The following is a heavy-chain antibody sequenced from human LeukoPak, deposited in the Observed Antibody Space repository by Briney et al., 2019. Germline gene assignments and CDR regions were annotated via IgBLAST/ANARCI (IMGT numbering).Heavy chain of an antibody. V-gene: IGHV4-39*01. CDR3: ARRKRTTTGPDNWFDP. Sequence: SETLSLTCAVSGGSISSSHYYWGWVRQPPGKGLEWLGCIYYSGSTYYSPSLKSRVTISLDTSKNQFSLNLTSVTAADTALYYCARRKRTTTGPDNWFDPWGQGTLVTVSS. CDR1: GGSISSSHYY. D-gene: IGHD1-1*01. J-gene: IGHJ5*02. CDR2: IYYSGST.